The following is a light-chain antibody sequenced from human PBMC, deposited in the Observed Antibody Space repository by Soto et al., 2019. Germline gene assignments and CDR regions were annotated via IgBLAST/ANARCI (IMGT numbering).Light chain of an antibody. CDR1: QRVXSSF. Sequence: DIVLTQSACILSLSPGERASLSCGASQRVXSSFLAWYQQKPGQAPRLLXYGASSRATGSPDRLSGTGSETDFTRTISRLEPDDSALYYWQQYDSATSTFGQGTRLEIK. J-gene: IGKJ5*01. CDR2: GAS. V-gene: IGKV3-20*01. CDR3: QQYDSATST.